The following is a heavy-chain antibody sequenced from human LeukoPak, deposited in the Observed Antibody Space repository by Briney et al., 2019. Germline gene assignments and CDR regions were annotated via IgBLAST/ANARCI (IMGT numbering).Heavy chain of an antibody. CDR2: INPNSGGT. J-gene: IGHJ5*02. Sequence: ASVKVSCKASGYTFTGYYMHWVRQAPGQGLEWMGWINPNSGGTNYAQKFQGRVTMTRDTPISTAYMELSRLRSDDTAVYYCAREGIAVAGSRWFDPWGQGILVTVSS. CDR3: AREGIAVAGSRWFDP. V-gene: IGHV1-2*02. CDR1: GYTFTGYY. D-gene: IGHD6-19*01.